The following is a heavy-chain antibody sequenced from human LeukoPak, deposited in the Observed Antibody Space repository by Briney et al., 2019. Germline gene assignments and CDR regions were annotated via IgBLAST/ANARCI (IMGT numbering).Heavy chain of an antibody. CDR2: IYYSGSA. J-gene: IGHJ4*02. V-gene: IGHV4-31*11. CDR3: ARGSDFFDY. CDR1: GGSISSADFY. Sequence: SETLSLTCAVSGGSISSADFYWSWIRQHPGKGLEWIGFIYYSGSAYYNLSLKSRVSISIDTSKNQFSLTLNSVTAADTAVYYCARGSDFFDYWGQGTLVTVSS.